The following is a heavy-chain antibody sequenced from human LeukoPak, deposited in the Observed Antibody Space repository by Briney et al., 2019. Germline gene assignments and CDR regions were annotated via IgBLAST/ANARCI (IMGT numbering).Heavy chain of an antibody. V-gene: IGHV4-30-4*01. CDR2: IYYSGST. CDR1: GGSISSGDYY. CDR3: ARDPGHTVTTRYFDY. D-gene: IGHD4-17*01. J-gene: IGHJ4*02. Sequence: SQTLSLTCTVSGGSISSGDYYWSWIRQPPGKGLEWIGYIYYSGSTYYNPSLKSRVTISVDTSKNQFSLKLSSVTAADTAVYYCARDPGHTVTTRYFDYWGQGTLVTVSS.